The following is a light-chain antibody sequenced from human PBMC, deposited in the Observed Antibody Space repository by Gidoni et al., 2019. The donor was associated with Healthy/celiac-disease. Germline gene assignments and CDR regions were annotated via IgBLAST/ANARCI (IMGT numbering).Light chain of an antibody. J-gene: IGLJ3*02. Sequence: QSALTQPPSVSGSPGQSVTISCTGTSSDVCGYNYVSWYQQHPGKAPKLMIYDVSKRPSGVPDRFSGSKSGNTASLTISGLQAEDEADYYCCSYAGSYTWVFGGGTKLTVL. CDR3: CSYAGSYTWV. CDR2: DVS. V-gene: IGLV2-11*01. CDR1: SSDVCGYNY.